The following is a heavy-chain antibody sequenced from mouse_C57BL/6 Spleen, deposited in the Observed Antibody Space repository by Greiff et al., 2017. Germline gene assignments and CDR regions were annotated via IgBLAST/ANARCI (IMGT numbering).Heavy chain of an antibody. CDR3: AGEFITTVVDWARDY. V-gene: IGHV1-39*01. D-gene: IGHD1-1*01. CDR1: GYSFTDYN. Sequence: EVQLQQSGPELVKPGASVKISCKASGYSFTDYNMNWVKQSNGTSLEWIGVINPNYGTTSYNQKFKGKATLTVDQSSSTAYMQLNSLTSEDSAVYYCAGEFITTVVDWARDYWGQGTSVTVSS. J-gene: IGHJ4*01. CDR2: INPNYGTT.